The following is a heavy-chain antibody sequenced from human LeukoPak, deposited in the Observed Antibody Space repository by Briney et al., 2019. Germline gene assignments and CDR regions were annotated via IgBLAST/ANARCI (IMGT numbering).Heavy chain of an antibody. V-gene: IGHV3-23*01. CDR1: GFTFSSYA. CDR3: ARHTSYTGMDV. Sequence: SGGSLRLSCAASGFTFSSYAMSWVRQAPGKGLEWISAISGSGTTTYYADSVKGLFTISRDNSKNTLYLQMNSLRAEDTAVYYCARHTSYTGMDVWGQGTTVTVSS. CDR2: ISGSGTTT. D-gene: IGHD2-2*02. J-gene: IGHJ6*02.